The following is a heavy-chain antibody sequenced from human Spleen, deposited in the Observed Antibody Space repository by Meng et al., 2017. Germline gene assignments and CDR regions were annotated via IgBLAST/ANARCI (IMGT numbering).Heavy chain of an antibody. D-gene: IGHD3-3*01. Sequence: GESLKISCAASGFTFSNAWMSWVRQAPGKGLEWVGRIKSKTDGGTTDYAAPVKGRFTISRDDSKNTLYLQMNSLKTEDTAVYYCTTDRSWRVKADYWGQGTLVTGYS. J-gene: IGHJ4*02. V-gene: IGHV3-15*01. CDR1: GFTFSNAW. CDR3: TTDRSWRVKADY. CDR2: IKSKTDGGTT.